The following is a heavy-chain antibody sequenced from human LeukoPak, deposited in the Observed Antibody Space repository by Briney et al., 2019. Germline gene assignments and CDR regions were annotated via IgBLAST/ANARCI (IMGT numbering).Heavy chain of an antibody. J-gene: IGHJ4*02. CDR3: ARGYYDILTGYYINQDYFDY. V-gene: IGHV1-18*01. D-gene: IGHD3-9*01. CDR1: GYTFTSYG. CDR2: ISAYNGNT. Sequence: ASVKVSCKASGYTFTSYGISWVRQAPGQGLEWMGWISAYNGNTNYAQKLQGRVTVTTDTSTSTAYTELRSLRSDDTAVYYCARGYYDILTGYYINQDYFDYWGQGTLVTVSS.